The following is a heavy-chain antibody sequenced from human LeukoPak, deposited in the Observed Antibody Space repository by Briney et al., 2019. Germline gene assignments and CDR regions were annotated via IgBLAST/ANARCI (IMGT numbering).Heavy chain of an antibody. V-gene: IGHV4-4*07. CDR3: ARVLPPFIMIVPDGGWFDP. CDR2: IYTSGST. D-gene: IGHD3-22*01. Sequence: SETLSLTCTVSGGSISNYYWSWIRQPAGKGLEWIGRIYTSGSTNYNPSLKSRVTMSVDTSKNQFSLKLSSVTAADTAVYYCARVLPPFIMIVPDGGWFDPWGQGTLVTVSS. J-gene: IGHJ5*02. CDR1: GGSISNYY.